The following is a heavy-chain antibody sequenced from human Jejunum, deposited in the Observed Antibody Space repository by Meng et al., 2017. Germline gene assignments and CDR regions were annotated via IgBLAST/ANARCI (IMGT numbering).Heavy chain of an antibody. CDR2: ISWDGSTT. CDR1: GFTFNDYT. D-gene: IGHD2-21*02. V-gene: IGHV3-43D*03. CDR3: AKAYCGGDCPMDS. Sequence: GGSLRLSCAASGFTFNDYTMHWVRQAPGKGLEWVSFISWDGSTTYYADSVKGRFTASRDNSENSLYLQMNSLRVEDTALYYCAKAYCGGDCPMDSWGQGTGVTVSS. J-gene: IGHJ4*02.